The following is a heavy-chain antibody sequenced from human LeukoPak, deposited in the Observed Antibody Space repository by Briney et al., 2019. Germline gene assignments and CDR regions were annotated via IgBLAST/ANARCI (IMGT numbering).Heavy chain of an antibody. CDR3: ARESPYEGYAMDV. Sequence: SETLSLTCSVSGGSISSDDYYWSWIRQPPGKGLEWIGYISYRGSTYYNPSLKNRLTISLDTSRNRFSLKLSSVTAADTAVYYCARESPYEGYAMDVWGQGTTVTVSS. CDR2: ISYRGST. CDR1: GGSISSDDYY. J-gene: IGHJ6*02. V-gene: IGHV4-30-4*01. D-gene: IGHD2-8*01.